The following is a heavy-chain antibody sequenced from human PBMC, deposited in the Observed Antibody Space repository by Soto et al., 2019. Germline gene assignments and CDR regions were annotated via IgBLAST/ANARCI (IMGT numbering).Heavy chain of an antibody. CDR2: IYYSGST. CDR3: ARASGGYDFWSGYYTVEWFDP. D-gene: IGHD3-3*01. J-gene: IGHJ5*02. Sequence: PSETLSLTCTVSGGSMSSYYWSWIRQPPGKGLEWIGYIYYSGSTNYNPSLKSRVTISVDTSKNQFSLKLSSVTAADTAVYYCARASGGYDFWSGYYTVEWFDPWGQGTLVTVSS. CDR1: GGSMSSYY. V-gene: IGHV4-59*01.